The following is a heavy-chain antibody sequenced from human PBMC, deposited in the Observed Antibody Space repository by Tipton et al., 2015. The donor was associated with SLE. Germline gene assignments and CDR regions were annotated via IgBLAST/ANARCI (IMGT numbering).Heavy chain of an antibody. Sequence: SLRLSCAASGFTFSSYAMSWVRQAPGKGLECVSVIYSRGSTYYADSVKGRFTISRDDSKNTLYLQMNSLRAEDTAIYYCAKSPLYYGMDVWGQGTTVTVSS. J-gene: IGHJ6*02. CDR2: IYSRGST. CDR1: GFTFSSYA. CDR3: AKSPLYYGMDV. V-gene: IGHV3-23*03.